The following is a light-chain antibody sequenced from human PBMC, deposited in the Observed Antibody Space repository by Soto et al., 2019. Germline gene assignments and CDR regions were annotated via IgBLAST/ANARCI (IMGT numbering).Light chain of an antibody. CDR1: QNVNYN. V-gene: IGKV3-15*01. CDR3: QQLNSYPIT. Sequence: EIVLTQSPATLSLSPVERATLSCMASQNVNYNLAWYHQKPGQAPRLLIYGASTRATGIPARFSGSGSGPEFTLTISSLQPEDFATYYCQQLNSYPITFGQGTRLEIK. J-gene: IGKJ5*01. CDR2: GAS.